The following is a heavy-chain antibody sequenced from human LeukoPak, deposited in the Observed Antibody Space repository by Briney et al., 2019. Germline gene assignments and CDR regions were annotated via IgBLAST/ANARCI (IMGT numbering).Heavy chain of an antibody. CDR3: AREAYGDLLSYFDY. CDR1: GGSISSYY. CDR2: IYYSGST. V-gene: IGHV4-59*01. D-gene: IGHD4-17*01. Sequence: PSETLSLTCTVSGGSISSYYWSWIRQPPGKGLEWIGYIYYSGSTNYNPSLKSRVTMSVDTSKNQFSLKLSSVTAADTAVYYCAREAYGDLLSYFDYWGQGTLVTVSS. J-gene: IGHJ4*02.